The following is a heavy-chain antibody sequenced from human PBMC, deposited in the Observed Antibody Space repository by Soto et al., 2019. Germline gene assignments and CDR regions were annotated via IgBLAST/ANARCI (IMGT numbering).Heavy chain of an antibody. J-gene: IGHJ4*02. CDR1: GGSISSYY. CDR2: FYYSGST. D-gene: IGHD2-15*01. Sequence: SETLSLTCTVSGGSISSYYWSWIRQPPGKGLEWIGYFYYSGSTNYNPSLKSRVTISVDTSKNQFSLKLTSVTAADTAVYYCAAAYDYWGQGTLVTVS. V-gene: IGHV4-59*01. CDR3: AAAYDY.